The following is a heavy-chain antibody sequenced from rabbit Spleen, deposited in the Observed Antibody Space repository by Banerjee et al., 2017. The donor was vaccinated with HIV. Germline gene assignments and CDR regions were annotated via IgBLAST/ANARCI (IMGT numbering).Heavy chain of an antibody. CDR3: ARDAGSGPYIDGYFTL. J-gene: IGHJ4*01. CDR1: GFSFNSNYY. Sequence: QSLEESGGGLVQPEGSLTLTCTASGFSFNSNYYMCWVRQAPGKGLEWIACIYTDNSKTYYANWAKGRFTVSKTSSPSVTLQMTSLTVADTATYFCARDAGSGPYIDGYFTLWGPGTLVTVS. V-gene: IGHV1S40*01. D-gene: IGHD8-1*01. CDR2: IYTDNSKT.